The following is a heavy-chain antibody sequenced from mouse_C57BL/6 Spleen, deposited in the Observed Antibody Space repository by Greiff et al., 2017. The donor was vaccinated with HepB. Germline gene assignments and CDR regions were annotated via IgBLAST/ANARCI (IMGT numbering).Heavy chain of an antibody. Sequence: EVQVVESGPELVKPGASVKIPCKASGYTFTDYNMDWVKQSHGKSLEWIGDINPNNGGTIYNQKFKGKATLTVDKSSSTAYMELRSLTSEDTAVYYCARTVRRPCAMGYWGQGTSVTVSS. CDR1: GYTFTDYN. CDR2: INPNNGGT. V-gene: IGHV1-18*01. D-gene: IGHD2-14*01. J-gene: IGHJ4*01. CDR3: ARTVRRPCAMGY.